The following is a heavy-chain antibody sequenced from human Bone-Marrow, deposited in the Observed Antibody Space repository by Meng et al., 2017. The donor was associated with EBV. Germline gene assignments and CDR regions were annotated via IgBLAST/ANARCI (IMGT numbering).Heavy chain of an antibody. V-gene: IGHV3-21*02. CDR3: ARAAVAARPMNYFFDL. D-gene: IGHD6-6*01. CDR2: ISSSGNYI. Sequence: QLVESGGGLVKPGGSLRLSCADSGFTFNSYSMNWVRQAPGKGLEWVSSISSSGNYIEYADSVKGRLTISRDNAKSSLILQMNRLRVEDTAVYYCARAAVAARPMNYFFDLWGRGTLVTVSS. J-gene: IGHJ2*01. CDR1: GFTFNSYS.